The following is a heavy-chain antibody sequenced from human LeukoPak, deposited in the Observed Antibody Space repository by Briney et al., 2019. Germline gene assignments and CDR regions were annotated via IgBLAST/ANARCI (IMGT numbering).Heavy chain of an antibody. V-gene: IGHV5-51*01. Sequence: GESLKISCKGSGYSFTTYWIGWVRQMPGKGLEWMGIIYPGDSDTRYSPSFQGQVTISVDKSINTAYLQWSSLKASDTAMFYCARFYCRTTSCHRADVWGKGTMVTVSS. CDR1: GYSFTTYW. CDR2: IYPGDSDT. D-gene: IGHD2-2*01. CDR3: ARFYCRTTSCHRADV. J-gene: IGHJ6*04.